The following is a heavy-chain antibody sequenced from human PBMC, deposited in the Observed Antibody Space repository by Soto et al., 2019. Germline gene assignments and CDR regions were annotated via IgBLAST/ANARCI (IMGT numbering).Heavy chain of an antibody. V-gene: IGHV6-1*01. CDR1: GDSVSSNISP. D-gene: IGHD6-19*01. J-gene: IGHJ6*02. Sequence: PSQTLSLTCAISGDSVSSNISPWNWLRQSPSRGLEWLGRTFYNSKWSYDYADSVKSRITIIPDTSKNQFSLQLNSVTPEDTAVYYCARELYTSGFGYYYGMDVWGQGATVTVSS. CDR2: TFYNSKWSY. CDR3: ARELYTSGFGYYYGMDV.